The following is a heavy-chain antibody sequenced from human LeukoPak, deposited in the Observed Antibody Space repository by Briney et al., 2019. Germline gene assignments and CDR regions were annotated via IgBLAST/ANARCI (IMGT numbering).Heavy chain of an antibody. J-gene: IGHJ3*01. D-gene: IGHD2-2*01. V-gene: IGHV4-59*08. CDR3: ARHQFQLLVNDDAFDV. Sequence: SETLSLTCTVSGGSMNSYYWSWIRQPPGKGLEWIGYIYYSGSTNYNPSLKSRVTISVDTSKNQFSLKVNSVTAADTAVYYCARHQFQLLVNDDAFDVWGQGTMVTVSS. CDR1: GGSMNSYY. CDR2: IYYSGST.